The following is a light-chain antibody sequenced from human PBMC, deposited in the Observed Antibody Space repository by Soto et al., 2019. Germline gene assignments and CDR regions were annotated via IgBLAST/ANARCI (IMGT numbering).Light chain of an antibody. CDR1: QNVGNY. Sequence: EIVLTQSPDTLSLFPGDIATLSCRASQNVGNYLAWYQQKPGQAPRILIYDASNRATGIPARFSGSGSGTECTLTISSLQPDDVATYYCQHYNSYSEAFGQGTKVDIK. V-gene: IGKV3-11*01. J-gene: IGKJ1*01. CDR3: QHYNSYSEA. CDR2: DAS.